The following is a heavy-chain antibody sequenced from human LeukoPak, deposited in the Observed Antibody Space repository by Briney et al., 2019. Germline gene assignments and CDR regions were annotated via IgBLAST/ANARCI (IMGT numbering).Heavy chain of an antibody. CDR1: GGSISSGSYY. Sequence: PSETLSLTCTVSGGSISSGSYYWSWIRQPAGKGLEWIGRIYTSGSTNYNPSLKSRVTISVDTSKNQFSLKLSSVTAADTAVYYCARDHYYDSSGSPYYWGQGTLVTVSS. CDR3: ARDHYYDSSGSPYY. D-gene: IGHD3-22*01. CDR2: IYTSGST. J-gene: IGHJ4*02. V-gene: IGHV4-61*02.